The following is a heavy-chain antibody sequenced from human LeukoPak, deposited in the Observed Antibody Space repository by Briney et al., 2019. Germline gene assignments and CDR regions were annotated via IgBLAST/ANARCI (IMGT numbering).Heavy chain of an antibody. CDR1: GFAFSTYG. D-gene: IGHD3-3*01. J-gene: IGHJ4*02. CDR3: ARETYYDFWSGYRGYYFDY. Sequence: GGSLRLSCAASGFAFSTYGIHWVRQAPGKGLEWVAFIRYDGSNDYYADSVKGRFTISRDNSKNTLYLQMNSLRAEDTAVYYCARETYYDFWSGYRGYYFDYWGQGTLVTVSS. V-gene: IGHV3-30*02. CDR2: IRYDGSND.